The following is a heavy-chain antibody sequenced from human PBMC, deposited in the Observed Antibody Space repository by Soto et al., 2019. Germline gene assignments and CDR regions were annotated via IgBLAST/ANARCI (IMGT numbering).Heavy chain of an antibody. V-gene: IGHV3-66*01. J-gene: IGHJ5*02. CDR2: IYSGGST. CDR1: EFTVRDNY. Sequence: EMQLVESGGGVFQPGGALRLSCAASEFTVRDNYMRWVRQAPGKGLEWVSVIYSGGSTYYRYSVKGRFTISRDHYKNTLYLQMNSLRSEDSGVYDCMNRPRAWGQGTLVTVSS. CDR3: MNRPRA.